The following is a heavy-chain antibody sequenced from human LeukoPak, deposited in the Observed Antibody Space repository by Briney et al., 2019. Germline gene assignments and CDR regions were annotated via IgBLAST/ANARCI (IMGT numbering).Heavy chain of an antibody. CDR1: GFTFSSSA. Sequence: PGGSLRLSCAASGFTFSSSAMSWVRQSPGKGLEWVSAIVGIGDSTYYADSMKGRFTISRDKSKNTLFLQMNSLTAEDTAVYYCAKDTMGSRMDAWGQGTTVTVSS. J-gene: IGHJ6*02. CDR2: IVGIGDST. CDR3: AKDTMGSRMDA. D-gene: IGHD5-24*01. V-gene: IGHV3-23*01.